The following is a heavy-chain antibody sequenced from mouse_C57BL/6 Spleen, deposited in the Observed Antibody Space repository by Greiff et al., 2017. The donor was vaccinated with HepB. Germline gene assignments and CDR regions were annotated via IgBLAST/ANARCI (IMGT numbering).Heavy chain of an antibody. CDR2: IDPETGGT. V-gene: IGHV1-15*01. J-gene: IGHJ4*01. Sequence: VQLVESGAELVRPGASVTLSCKASGYTFTDYEMHWVKQTPVHGLEWIGAIDPETGGTAYNQKFKGKAILTADKSSSTAYMELRSLTSEDSAVYYCTRERSYYGSSDYAMDYWGQGTSVTVSS. CDR1: GYTFTDYE. CDR3: TRERSYYGSSDYAMDY. D-gene: IGHD1-1*01.